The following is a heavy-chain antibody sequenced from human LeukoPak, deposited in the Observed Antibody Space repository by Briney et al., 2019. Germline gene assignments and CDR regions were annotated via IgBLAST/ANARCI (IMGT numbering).Heavy chain of an antibody. D-gene: IGHD6-13*01. Sequence: GSLRLSCAASGFTFSSYAMSWVRQAPGKGLEWIGSIYYSGSTYYNPSLKSRVAISVDTSKNQFSLKLSSVTAADTAVYYCARPLAAAGTGWFDPWGQGTLVTVSS. V-gene: IGHV4-39*01. CDR3: ARPLAAAGTGWFDP. J-gene: IGHJ5*02. CDR2: IYYSGST. CDR1: GFTFSSYA.